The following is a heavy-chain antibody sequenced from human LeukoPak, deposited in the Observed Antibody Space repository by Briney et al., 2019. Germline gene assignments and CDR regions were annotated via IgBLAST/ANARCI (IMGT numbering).Heavy chain of an antibody. J-gene: IGHJ3*02. CDR3: ARDPRTTARYDAFDI. V-gene: IGHV1-69*13. D-gene: IGHD2-2*01. CDR2: IIPIFGTA. CDR1: GGTFSSYA. Sequence: ASVKVSCKASGGTFSSYAISWVRQAPGQGLEWMGGIIPIFGTANYAQKFQGRVTITADESTSTAYMELSSLRSEDTAVYYCARDPRTTARYDAFDIWGQGTMVTVSS.